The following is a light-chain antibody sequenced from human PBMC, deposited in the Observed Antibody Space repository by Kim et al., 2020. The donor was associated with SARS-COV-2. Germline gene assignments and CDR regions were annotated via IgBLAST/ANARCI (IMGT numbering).Light chain of an antibody. J-gene: IGLJ2*01. V-gene: IGLV1-51*01. CDR2: DNH. CDR3: GIWDDNLNVGV. CDR1: TSNIGSAY. Sequence: GQTVTISCIGRTSNIGSAYVSWYQHVPGTAPRVLIYDNHQRPSGIPDRFSGSKTGTSATLAITGLQTGDEADYFCGIWDDNLNVGVFGGGTQLTVL.